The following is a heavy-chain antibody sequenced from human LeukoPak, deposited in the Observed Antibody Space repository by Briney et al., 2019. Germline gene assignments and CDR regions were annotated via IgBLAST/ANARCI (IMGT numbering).Heavy chain of an antibody. V-gene: IGHV1-69*13. Sequence: SVKVSCKASGGTFSSYAISWVRQAPGQGLEWMGGIIPIFGTANYAQKFQGRVTITADESTSTAYMELSSLRSEDTAVYYCARGPLWFKEGYYYGSGDTNWFDPWGQGTLVTVSS. J-gene: IGHJ5*02. CDR1: GGTFSSYA. CDR2: IIPIFGTA. CDR3: ARGPLWFKEGYYYGSGDTNWFDP. D-gene: IGHD3-10*01.